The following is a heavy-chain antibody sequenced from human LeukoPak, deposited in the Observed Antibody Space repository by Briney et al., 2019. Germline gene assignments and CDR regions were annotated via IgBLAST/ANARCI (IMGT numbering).Heavy chain of an antibody. V-gene: IGHV4-39*01. J-gene: IGHJ3*02. Sequence: SETLSLTCIVSGGSISSSSYYWGWIRQPPGKGLEWIGSIHYTGRSYYNPSLKSRVTISVDTSKNQFSVKLSSVTAADTAVYFCARLTLSGSRSVLDAFDIWGQGAMVTVSS. CDR2: IHYTGRS. CDR1: GGSISSSSYY. D-gene: IGHD3-10*01. CDR3: ARLTLSGSRSVLDAFDI.